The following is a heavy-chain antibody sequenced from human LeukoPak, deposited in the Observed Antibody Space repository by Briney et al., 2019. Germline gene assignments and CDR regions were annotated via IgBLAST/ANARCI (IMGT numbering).Heavy chain of an antibody. V-gene: IGHV3-48*04. CDR1: GFTFSSYA. Sequence: GGSLRLSCAASGFTFSSYAMSWVRQAPGKGLEWVSYISSSGSTIYYADSVKGRFTISRDNAKNSLYLQMNSLRAEDTAVYYCARDYGSGSYYYYYGMDVWGQGTTVTVSS. CDR2: ISSSGSTI. D-gene: IGHD3-10*01. CDR3: ARDYGSGSYYYYYGMDV. J-gene: IGHJ6*02.